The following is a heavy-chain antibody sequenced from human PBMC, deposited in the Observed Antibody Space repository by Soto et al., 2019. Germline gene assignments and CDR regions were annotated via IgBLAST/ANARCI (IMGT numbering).Heavy chain of an antibody. J-gene: IGHJ4*02. CDR2: IYYSGST. V-gene: IGHV4-59*01. CDR3: ARAGLKWIQHGYFDY. CDR1: GGSISSYY. D-gene: IGHD5-18*01. Sequence: SETLSLTCTVSGGSISSYYWSWIRQPPGKGLEWIGYIYYSGSTNYNPSLKSRVTISVDTSKNQFSLKLSSVTAADTAVYYCARAGLKWIQHGYFDYWGQGTLGTVSS.